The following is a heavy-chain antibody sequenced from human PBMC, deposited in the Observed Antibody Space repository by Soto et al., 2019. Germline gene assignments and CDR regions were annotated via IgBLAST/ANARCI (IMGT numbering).Heavy chain of an antibody. CDR2: IYHSGSA. D-gene: IGHD3-3*01. Sequence: SATLSLTCAVSSYSISVGYYCAWLRQPPGKGLEWIGNIYHSGSAHYNPSLKSRVTMSVDTSKNNFSLRLTSVTAADTAVYYCARVTIFEYWFDPWGQGILVTVS. CDR1: SYSISVGYY. J-gene: IGHJ5*02. V-gene: IGHV4-38-2*01. CDR3: ARVTIFEYWFDP.